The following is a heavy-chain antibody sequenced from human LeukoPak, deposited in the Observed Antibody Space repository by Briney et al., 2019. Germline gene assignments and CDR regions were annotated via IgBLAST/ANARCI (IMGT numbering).Heavy chain of an antibody. D-gene: IGHD3-22*01. CDR2: ISAYNGNT. CDR3: ARGDMIVVALFDY. J-gene: IGHJ4*02. Sequence: GASVKVSCKASGYTFTGYGISWVGQAPGQGVEGMGWISAYNGNTNYAQKFQGRVTMTKEKYKSTAYMELRSLRSDDTAVYYCARGDMIVVALFDYWGRGTLVTVSS. CDR1: GYTFTGYG. V-gene: IGHV1-18*01.